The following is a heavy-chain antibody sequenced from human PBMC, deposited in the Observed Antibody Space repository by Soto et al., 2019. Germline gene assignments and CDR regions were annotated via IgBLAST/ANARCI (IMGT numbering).Heavy chain of an antibody. CDR1: GGSISSSNC. V-gene: IGHV4-4*02. CDR3: ARVSGSYYYGMDV. CDR2: IYHSGST. Sequence: QVQLQESGPGLVKPSGTLCLICTVSGGSISSSNCRSWVRQPPGKGLEWIGEIYHSGSTNFNPSLKSRVIISVDKSKNQFSLKLYSVTAADTAVYYSARVSGSYYYGMDVWGQGTTVTVSS. J-gene: IGHJ6*02.